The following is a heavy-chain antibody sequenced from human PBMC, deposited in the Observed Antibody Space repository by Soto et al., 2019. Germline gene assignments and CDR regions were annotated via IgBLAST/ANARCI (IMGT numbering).Heavy chain of an antibody. J-gene: IGHJ5*02. Sequence: SETLSLTCTVSGGSISSSSYYWGWIRQPPGRGLEWIGSIYYSGSTYYNPSLKSRVTISVDTSKNQFSLKLSSVTAADTAVYYCARHRGPYSSSWYRARWFNPWGQGTLVTVSS. CDR2: IYYSGST. V-gene: IGHV4-39*01. D-gene: IGHD6-13*01. CDR3: ARHRGPYSSSWYRARWFNP. CDR1: GGSISSSSYY.